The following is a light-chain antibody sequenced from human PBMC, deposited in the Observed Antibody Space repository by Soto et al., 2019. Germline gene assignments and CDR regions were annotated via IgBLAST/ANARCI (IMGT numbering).Light chain of an antibody. J-gene: IGLJ1*01. CDR2: AVS. CDR3: SSYTISNTLPFV. CDR1: SSYIGPYDH. V-gene: IGLV2-11*01. Sequence: QSALTQPRSVSGSPGQSVTISCTRTSSYIGPYDHVAWYQQHPGKAPKLIIFAVSKRPSGVPDRFSGSKSGNTASLTISGLQAEDEADYYCSSYTISNTLPFVFGTGTKVTVL.